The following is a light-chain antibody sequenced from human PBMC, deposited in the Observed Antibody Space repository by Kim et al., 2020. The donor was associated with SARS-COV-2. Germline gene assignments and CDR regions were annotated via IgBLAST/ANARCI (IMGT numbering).Light chain of an antibody. Sequence: GPRVPISWSGSRSNVGSQIVNWFQQLPGTAPKLHLCNVNRRPSGVPDRFSGYWSGTSASLAISGLQSEDEADYYCATWDYSLNGWVFGGGTQLTVL. CDR3: ATWDYSLNGWV. V-gene: IGLV1-44*01. J-gene: IGLJ3*02. CDR2: NVN. CDR1: RSNVGSQI.